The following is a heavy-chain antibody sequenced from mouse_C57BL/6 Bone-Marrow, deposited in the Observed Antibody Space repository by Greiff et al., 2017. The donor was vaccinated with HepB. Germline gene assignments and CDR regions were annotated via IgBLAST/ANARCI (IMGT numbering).Heavy chain of an antibody. CDR1: GFTFSSYT. J-gene: IGHJ3*01. V-gene: IGHV5-9*04. CDR3: ARDGYYVAWFAY. Sequence: EVQLVESGGGLVKPGGSLKLSCAASGFTFSSYTMSWVRQTPEKRLEWVATISGGGGNTYYPDSVKGRFTISRDNAKNTLYLQMSSLRSEDTALYYCARDGYYVAWFAYWGQGTLVTVSA. CDR2: ISGGGGNT. D-gene: IGHD2-3*01.